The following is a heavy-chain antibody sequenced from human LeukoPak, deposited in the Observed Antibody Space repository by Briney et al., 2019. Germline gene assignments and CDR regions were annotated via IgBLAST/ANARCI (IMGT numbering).Heavy chain of an antibody. J-gene: IGHJ4*02. CDR3: ARSRYGTTWSSSWEFDY. Sequence: GGSLRLSCAASGFTVSSNYMNWVRQAPGKGLEWVSVIYSGGSTYYADSVKGRFTISRVNSKNTLYLQMNSLRAEDTAVYYCARSRYGTTWSSSWEFDYWGQGTLVTVSS. CDR1: GFTVSSNY. D-gene: IGHD6-13*01. CDR2: IYSGGST. V-gene: IGHV3-66*01.